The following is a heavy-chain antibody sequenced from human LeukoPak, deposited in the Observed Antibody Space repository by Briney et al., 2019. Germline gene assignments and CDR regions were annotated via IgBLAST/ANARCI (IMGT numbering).Heavy chain of an antibody. V-gene: IGHV5-51*01. D-gene: IGHD6-13*01. J-gene: IGHJ3*02. Sequence: ESLKISCKGSGYTFTSYWIGWVRQMPGKGLGLMGIIYPGDCDTRYSPSFQGQVTISADKSISTAYLQWSSLKASDTAMYYCAINARLIAAAGYDAFDIWGQGTMVTVSS. CDR2: IYPGDCDT. CDR1: GYTFTSYW. CDR3: AINARLIAAAGYDAFDI.